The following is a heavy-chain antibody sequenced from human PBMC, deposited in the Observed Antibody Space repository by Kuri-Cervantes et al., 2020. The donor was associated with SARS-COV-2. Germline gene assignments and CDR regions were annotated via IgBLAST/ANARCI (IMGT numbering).Heavy chain of an antibody. CDR2: INHSGST. CDR3: ARGTPPGGYSYGYTRKYYYYGMDV. D-gene: IGHD5-18*01. Sequence: ESLKISCAVYGGSFSGYYWSWIRQPPGKGLEWIGEINHSGSTNYNPSLKSRATISVDTSKNQFSLKLSSVTAADTAVYYCARGTPPGGYSYGYTRKYYYYGMDVWGQGTTVTVSS. V-gene: IGHV4-34*01. J-gene: IGHJ6*02. CDR1: GGSFSGYY.